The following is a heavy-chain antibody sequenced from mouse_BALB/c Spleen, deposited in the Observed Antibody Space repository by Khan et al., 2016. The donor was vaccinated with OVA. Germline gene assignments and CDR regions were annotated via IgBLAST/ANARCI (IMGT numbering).Heavy chain of an antibody. CDR1: GYTFTDYY. Sequence: QVQLQQPGTELARPGASVKLSCKASGYTFTDYYITWVKQRTGQGLEWIGEIYPGSGNTYYNEKFKGKATLTADKSSNTAYMQLSSLTSEDSAVYVCARVNTPALDYWGQGTTLTVSS. J-gene: IGHJ2*01. CDR3: ARVNTPALDY. V-gene: IGHV1-77*01. CDR2: IYPGSGNT.